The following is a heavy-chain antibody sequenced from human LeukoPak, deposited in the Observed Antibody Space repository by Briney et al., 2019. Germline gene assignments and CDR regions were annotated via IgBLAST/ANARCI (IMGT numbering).Heavy chain of an antibody. Sequence: ASVKVSCKVSGYTLTELSMHWVRQAPGKGLEWMGGFDPEDGETIYAQKFQGRVTMTEDTSTDTAYMELNSLRAEDTAVYYCASALRIYYYFDYWGQGTLVTVSS. CDR3: ASALRIYYYFDY. CDR2: FDPEDGET. J-gene: IGHJ4*02. V-gene: IGHV1-24*01. D-gene: IGHD1-26*01. CDR1: GYTLTELS.